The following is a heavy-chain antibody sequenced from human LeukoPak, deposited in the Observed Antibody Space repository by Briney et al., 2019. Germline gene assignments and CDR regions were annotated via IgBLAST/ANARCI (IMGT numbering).Heavy chain of an antibody. CDR3: QSGAYSSGYDAFDI. J-gene: IGHJ3*02. V-gene: IGHV3-30*03. Sequence: GGSLRLSCAASGFIFNNYDMHWVRQAPGKGLEWVAVISYDGANKYYADSVKGRFTFSRDNSKNTLYLQMNSLRLDDTAVYYCQSGAYSSGYDAFDIWGQGTMVTVSS. CDR1: GFIFNNYD. D-gene: IGHD3-22*01. CDR2: ISYDGANK.